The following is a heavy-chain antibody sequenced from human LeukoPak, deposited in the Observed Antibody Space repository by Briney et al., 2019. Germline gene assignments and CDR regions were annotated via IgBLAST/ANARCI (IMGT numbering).Heavy chain of an antibody. Sequence: GGSLRLSCAASGFTFSSYSMNWVRQAPGKGLEWVSSISSSSSYIYYADSVKGRFTISRDNAKNSLYLQMNSLRAEDTAVYYCARDPLEWAKRAFDIWGQGTVVTVSS. CDR1: GFTFSSYS. V-gene: IGHV3-21*01. CDR2: ISSSSSYI. CDR3: ARDPLEWAKRAFDI. D-gene: IGHD3-3*01. J-gene: IGHJ3*02.